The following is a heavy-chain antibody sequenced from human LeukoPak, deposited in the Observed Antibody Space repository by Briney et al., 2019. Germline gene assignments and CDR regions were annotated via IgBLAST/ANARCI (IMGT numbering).Heavy chain of an antibody. CDR3: ARQGLNYYDSSGSWMDV. CDR2: IYYSGTT. CDR1: GDSIKSSSYY. V-gene: IGHV4-39*01. D-gene: IGHD3-22*01. Sequence: SETLSLTCTVSGDSIKSSSYYWAWIRQPPGKGLEWIASIYYSGTTYYNPSLKSRVTISLDTSRNQHSLKLSSVTAADTAVYYCARQGLNYYDSSGSWMDVWGKGTTVTISS. J-gene: IGHJ6*04.